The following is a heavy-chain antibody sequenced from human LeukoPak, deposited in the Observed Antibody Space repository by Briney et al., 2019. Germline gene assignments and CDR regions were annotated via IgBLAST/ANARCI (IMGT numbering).Heavy chain of an antibody. CDR2: ICASGDTT. Sequence: GGPLRLSCAASGFTYSSHVMSWVPQAPGKGLEGVSDICASGDTTYYADSVKGRLITSRDNSKNTLDLQMSSLIVEDTTVYYCAKAADWLAADYIDYWGQGTLVTVSS. CDR3: AKAADWLAADYIDY. CDR1: GFTYSSHV. V-gene: IGHV3-23*01. D-gene: IGHD3-9*01. J-gene: IGHJ4*02.